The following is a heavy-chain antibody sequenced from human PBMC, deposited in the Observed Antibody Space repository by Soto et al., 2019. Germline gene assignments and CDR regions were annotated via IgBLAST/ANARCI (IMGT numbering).Heavy chain of an antibody. J-gene: IGHJ4*02. Sequence: QVQLVESVGGVVQPERSLRLSCAASGFTFSDYGMHWVRQAPGKGLEWVSVISYDGINKYYADSVKGRFTISRDNSKNTLYLQMNSLRAEDMAVYYCAKSVYNWNDGFFDNWGQGTLVTVSS. CDR2: ISYDGINK. CDR3: AKSVYNWNDGFFDN. D-gene: IGHD1-1*01. CDR1: GFTFSDYG. V-gene: IGHV3-30*18.